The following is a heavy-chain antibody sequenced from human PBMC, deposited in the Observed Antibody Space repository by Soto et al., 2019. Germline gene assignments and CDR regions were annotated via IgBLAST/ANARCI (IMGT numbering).Heavy chain of an antibody. CDR3: ARGLPLAADY. J-gene: IGHJ4*02. CDR1: GYTFTSYA. Sequence: QVQLVQSGAEEKKPGASVKVSCKASGYTFTSYAMHWVRQAPGQRLEWMGWIIAGNGNTKYSQKFQGRVTITRDTSASTAYMELSSLRSEDTAVYYCARGLPLAADYWGQGTLVTVSS. V-gene: IGHV1-3*05. CDR2: IIAGNGNT.